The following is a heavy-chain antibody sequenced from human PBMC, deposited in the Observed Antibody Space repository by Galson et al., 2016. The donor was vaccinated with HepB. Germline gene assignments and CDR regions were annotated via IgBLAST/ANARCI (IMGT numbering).Heavy chain of an antibody. CDR1: GGSISTNNW. CDR3: AIETGAGTFHGFDY. V-gene: IGHV4-4*02. Sequence: SETLSLTCAVSGGSISTNNWWTWLRQPPGEGLEWIGEIYHSGGTNYNPSLKSRVTCSVDKSKNQFSLQLTSLTAADTAVYYCAIETGAGTFHGFDYWGQGILFTVSS. D-gene: IGHD1-1*01. CDR2: IYHSGGT. J-gene: IGHJ4*02.